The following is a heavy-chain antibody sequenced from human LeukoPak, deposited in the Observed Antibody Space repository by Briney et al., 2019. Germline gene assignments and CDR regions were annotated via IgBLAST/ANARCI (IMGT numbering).Heavy chain of an antibody. CDR2: INPNSGGT. V-gene: IGHV1-2*02. D-gene: IGHD2-2*02. J-gene: IGHJ4*02. CDR3: ARDLGYCSSTSCYNGDY. Sequence: ASVKVSCKASGYTFTGYYMHWVRQAPGQGLEWMGWINPNSGGTNYAQKFQGRVTMTRDTSISTAYMELSRLRSDDTAVYYCARDLGYCSSTSCYNGDYWGQGTLVTVSS. CDR1: GYTFTGYY.